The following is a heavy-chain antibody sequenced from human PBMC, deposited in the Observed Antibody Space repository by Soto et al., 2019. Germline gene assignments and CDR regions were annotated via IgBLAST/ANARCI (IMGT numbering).Heavy chain of an antibody. D-gene: IGHD2-2*01. J-gene: IGHJ6*03. CDR2: NHYSGGT. CDR1: GVSISNYY. Sequence: SETLSLTCAVSGVSISNYYWSWIRQPPGRGLEWIGYNHYSGGTNYNPSLKSRVIISLDTSTNQFLLKLSSVTAADTAVYYCARAPGYYYMDVRGQGTTVTVS. CDR3: ARAPGYYYMDV. V-gene: IGHV4-59*01.